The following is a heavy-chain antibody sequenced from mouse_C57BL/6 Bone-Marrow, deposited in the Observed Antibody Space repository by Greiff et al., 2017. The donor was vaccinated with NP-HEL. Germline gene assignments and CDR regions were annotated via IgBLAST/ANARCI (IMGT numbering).Heavy chain of an antibody. CDR1: GYSFTGYY. V-gene: IGHV1-42*01. D-gene: IGHD2-4*01. CDR3: ARWGYDYALDY. CDR2: INPSTGGT. Sequence: VQLQQSGPELVKPGASVKISCKASGYSFTGYYMNWVKQSPEKSLEWIGEINPSTGGTTYNQKFKAKATLTVDKSSSTAYMQLKSRTSEDSAVYYCARWGYDYALDYWGQGTTLTVSS. J-gene: IGHJ2*01.